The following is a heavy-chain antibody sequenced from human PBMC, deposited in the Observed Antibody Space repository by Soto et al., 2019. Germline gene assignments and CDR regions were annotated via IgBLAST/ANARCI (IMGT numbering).Heavy chain of an antibody. D-gene: IGHD3-3*01. CDR2: ISGSGGST. CDR3: AKDKGNFWRGNWFDP. Sequence: PGGSLRLSCAASGFTFSSYAMSWVRQAPGKGLEWVSAISGSGGSTYYADSVKGRFTISRDNSKNTLYLQMNSLRAEDTAVYYCAKDKGNFWRGNWFDPWGQGTLVTVSS. J-gene: IGHJ5*02. V-gene: IGHV3-23*01. CDR1: GFTFSSYA.